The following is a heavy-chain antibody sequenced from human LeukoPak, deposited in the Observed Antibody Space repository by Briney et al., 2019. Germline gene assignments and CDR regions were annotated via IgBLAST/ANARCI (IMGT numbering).Heavy chain of an antibody. CDR2: ISSSLNYI. J-gene: IGHJ4*02. D-gene: IGHD3-16*01. CDR3: ATENNYIWGSFED. V-gene: IGHV3-21*01. CDR1: GFTFSSYS. Sequence: PGGSLRLSCAASGFTFSSYSMNWVRQAPGRGLEWVSSISSSLNYIYYADSVKGRLTISRDNAKHSLYLQMNSLRAEDTAVYYCATENNYIWGSFEDWGQGTLVIVSS.